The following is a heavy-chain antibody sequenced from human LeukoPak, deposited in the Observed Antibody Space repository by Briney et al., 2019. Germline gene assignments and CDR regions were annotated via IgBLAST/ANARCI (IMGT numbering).Heavy chain of an antibody. Sequence: GESLKISCKGSEYSFATYWIGWVRQMPGQGPEWMGIILPGDSDTRYSPSFQGQVTISADKSISTAYLQWSSLKASDTAIYYCASEYCSGGNCYFDYWGQGTLVTVSS. D-gene: IGHD2-15*01. CDR2: ILPGDSDT. J-gene: IGHJ4*02. CDR3: ASEYCSGGNCYFDY. V-gene: IGHV5-51*01. CDR1: EYSFATYW.